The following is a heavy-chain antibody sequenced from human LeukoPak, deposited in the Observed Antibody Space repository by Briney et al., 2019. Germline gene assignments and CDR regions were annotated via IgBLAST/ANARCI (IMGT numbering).Heavy chain of an antibody. CDR1: GFTLSSYD. Sequence: PGGSLRLSCAASGFTLSSYDMHWVRQAPGKGLEWVAVIWYDGSNKYYADSVKGRFTISRDNSKNTLYLQMNSLRAEDTAVYYCASDWVAAAGIGYWGQGTLVTVSS. D-gene: IGHD6-13*01. V-gene: IGHV3-33*01. CDR3: ASDWVAAAGIGY. J-gene: IGHJ4*02. CDR2: IWYDGSNK.